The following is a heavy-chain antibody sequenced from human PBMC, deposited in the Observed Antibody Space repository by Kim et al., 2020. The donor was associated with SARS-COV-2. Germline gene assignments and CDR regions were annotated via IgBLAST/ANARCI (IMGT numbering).Heavy chain of an antibody. J-gene: IGHJ4*02. CDR2: ISSSSSYT. D-gene: IGHD1-26*01. V-gene: IGHV3-11*05. CDR1: GFTFSDYY. CDR3: ARGDGSYSALDY. Sequence: GGSLRLSCAASGFTFSDYYMSWIRQAPGKGLEWVSYISSSSSYTNYADSVKGRFTISRDNAKNSLYLQMNSLRAEDTAVYYCARGDGSYSALDYWGQGTLVTVSS.